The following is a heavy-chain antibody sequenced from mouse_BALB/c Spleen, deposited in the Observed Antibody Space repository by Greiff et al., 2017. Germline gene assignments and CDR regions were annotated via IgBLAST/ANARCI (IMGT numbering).Heavy chain of an antibody. CDR1: GYTFSSYW. Sequence: QVQLQQSGAELMKPGASVKISCKATGYTFSSYWIEWVKQRPGHGLEWIGEILPGSGSTNYNEKFKGKATFTADTSSNTAYMQLSSLTSEDSAVYYCARYSSYEGYYAMDYWGQGTSVTVSS. CDR3: ARYSSYEGYYAMDY. V-gene: IGHV1-9*01. D-gene: IGHD1-1*01. CDR2: ILPGSGST. J-gene: IGHJ4*01.